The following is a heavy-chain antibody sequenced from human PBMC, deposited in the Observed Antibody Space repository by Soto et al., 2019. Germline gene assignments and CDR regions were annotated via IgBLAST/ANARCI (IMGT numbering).Heavy chain of an antibody. D-gene: IGHD3-3*01. V-gene: IGHV4-39*01. Sequence: TLSLTCTVSGGSVTNSSYYWGWIRQPPGKGLEWIGSIYYSGSTYYNPSLKSRVTISVDTSKNQFSLKLSSVTAADTAVYYCARLGVAGHYYGMDVWGQGTTVTVSS. CDR2: IYYSGST. CDR3: ARLGVAGHYYGMDV. CDR1: GGSVTNSSYY. J-gene: IGHJ6*02.